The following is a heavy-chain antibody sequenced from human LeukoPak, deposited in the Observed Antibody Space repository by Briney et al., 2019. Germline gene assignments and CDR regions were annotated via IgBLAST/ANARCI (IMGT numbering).Heavy chain of an antibody. J-gene: IGHJ4*02. CDR1: GFTFSHSW. CDR3: VKDSGWFHFDY. Sequence: GGSLRLSCVASGFTFSHSWMTWVRQAPGKGLEWVGHIKEDGSSQNYADSVKGRFTISRDNAKSSLHLQMNGLRAEDTAMYYCVKDSGWFHFDYWGQGTLVTVSS. CDR2: IKEDGSSQ. D-gene: IGHD6-19*01. V-gene: IGHV3-7*03.